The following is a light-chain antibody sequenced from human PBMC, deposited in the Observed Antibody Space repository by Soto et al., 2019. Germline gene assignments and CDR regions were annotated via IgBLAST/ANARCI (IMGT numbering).Light chain of an antibody. CDR3: QHDGSALFT. Sequence: EIVLTQSPGTVSLSPGERATLSCRASQSFSSSYLAWYQQKPGQAPRLLIYGASSRATGIPDRFSGSGSGTDFALTISTLEPEDFAGYYCQHDGSALFTLGPGTKVDV. J-gene: IGKJ3*01. V-gene: IGKV3-20*01. CDR2: GAS. CDR1: QSFSSSY.